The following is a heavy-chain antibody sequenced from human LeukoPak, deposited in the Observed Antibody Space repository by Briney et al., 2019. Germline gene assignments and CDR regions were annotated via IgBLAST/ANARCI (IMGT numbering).Heavy chain of an antibody. CDR2: IRYDGSNK. D-gene: IGHD3-22*01. CDR1: GFTFSSYG. Sequence: PGGSLRLSCAASGFTFSSYGMHWVRQAPGMGLEWVAFIRYDGSNKYYADSVKGRFTISRDNAKNSLYLQMNSLRGEDTAVYYCATGGVHYYDTSADYWGQGTLVTVSS. CDR3: ATGGVHYYDTSADY. V-gene: IGHV3-30*02. J-gene: IGHJ4*02.